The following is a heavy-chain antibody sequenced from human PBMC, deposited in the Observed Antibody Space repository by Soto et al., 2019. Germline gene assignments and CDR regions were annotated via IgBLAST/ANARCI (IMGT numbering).Heavy chain of an antibody. CDR2: IWYDGSNK. CDR1: GFTFSSYG. J-gene: IGHJ4*02. D-gene: IGHD2-15*01. V-gene: IGHV3-33*01. Sequence: GGSLRLSCAASGFTFSSYGMHWVRQAPGKGLEWVAVIWYDGSNKYYADSVKGRFTISRDNSKNTLYLQMNSLRAEDTAVYYCARDQVDIVVVVSQPSYYFDYWGQGTMVTVS. CDR3: ARDQVDIVVVVSQPSYYFDY.